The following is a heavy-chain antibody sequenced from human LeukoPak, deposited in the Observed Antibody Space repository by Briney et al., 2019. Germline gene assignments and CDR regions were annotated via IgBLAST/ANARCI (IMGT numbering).Heavy chain of an antibody. CDR3: ARARLEDTYYFYYMDV. J-gene: IGHJ6*03. CDR2: ISSSGSTI. Sequence: GGSLRLSCAASGFTFSDYYMNWIRQAPGKGLEWVSYISSSGSTIYYADSVKGRFTISRDNAKNSLYLQMNSLRAEDTAVYYCARARLEDTYYFYYMDVWGKGTTVTVSS. D-gene: IGHD3-16*01. V-gene: IGHV3-11*04. CDR1: GFTFSDYY.